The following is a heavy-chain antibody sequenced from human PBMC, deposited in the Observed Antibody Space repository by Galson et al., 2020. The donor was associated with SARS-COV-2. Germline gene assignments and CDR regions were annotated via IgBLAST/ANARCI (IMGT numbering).Heavy chain of an antibody. J-gene: IGHJ5*02. V-gene: IGHV3-23*01. Sequence: GGSLRLSCEASGFIFNTYALTWVRQSPGKGLEWVSSISGSGGDILYADAVRGRFTISRDSASSTVHLQMNSLRADDTAIYYCAKGGGFNSYIRGNWFDPWGQGTLVTVSS. CDR1: GFIFNTYA. CDR2: ISGSGGDI. D-gene: IGHD3-10*01. CDR3: AKGGGFNSYIRGNWFDP.